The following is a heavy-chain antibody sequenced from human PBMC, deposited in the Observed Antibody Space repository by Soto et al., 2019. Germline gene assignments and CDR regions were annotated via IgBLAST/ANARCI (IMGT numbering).Heavy chain of an antibody. D-gene: IGHD6-19*01. J-gene: IGHJ4*02. Sequence: GGSLRLSCAASGFTFSSYGMHWVRQAPGKGLEWVAVISYDGSNKYYADSVKGRFTISRDNSKNTLYLQMNSLRAEDTAVYYCAKAGRQWIDYWGQGTLVTV. V-gene: IGHV3-30*18. CDR1: GFTFSSYG. CDR3: AKAGRQWIDY. CDR2: ISYDGSNK.